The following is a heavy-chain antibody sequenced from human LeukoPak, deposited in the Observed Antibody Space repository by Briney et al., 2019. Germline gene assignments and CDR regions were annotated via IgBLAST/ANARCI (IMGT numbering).Heavy chain of an antibody. CDR1: GGSISSYY. CDR2: IYYSGST. V-gene: IGHV4-59*01. J-gene: IGHJ6*03. Sequence: SETLSLTRTVSGGSISSYYWSWIRQPPGKGLEWIGYIYYSGSTNYNPSLKSRVTISVDTSKNQFSLKLSSVTAADTAVYYCARGLRYSSPYYYYYMDVWGKGTTVTVSS. CDR3: ARGLRYSSPYYYYYMDV. D-gene: IGHD6-13*01.